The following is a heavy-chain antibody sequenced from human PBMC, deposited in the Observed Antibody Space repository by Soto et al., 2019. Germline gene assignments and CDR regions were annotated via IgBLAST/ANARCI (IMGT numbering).Heavy chain of an antibody. CDR1: GGTFSSYA. V-gene: IGHV1-69*01. Sequence: QVQLVQSGAEVKKPGASVKVSCKASGGTFSSYAISWVRQAPGQGLEWMGGIIPIFGTANYAQKFQGRVTITADESTSTAYMELSSLRAEDTAVYYCASVIDYRVQKAYSYGMDVWGQGTTVTVSS. J-gene: IGHJ6*02. D-gene: IGHD4-4*01. CDR2: IIPIFGTA. CDR3: ASVIDYRVQKAYSYGMDV.